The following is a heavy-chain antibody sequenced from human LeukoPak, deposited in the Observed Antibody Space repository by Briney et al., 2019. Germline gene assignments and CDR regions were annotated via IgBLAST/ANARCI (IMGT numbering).Heavy chain of an antibody. J-gene: IGHJ4*02. V-gene: IGHV3-30-3*01. CDR3: ARESNSSQALDY. D-gene: IGHD6-6*01. CDR2: ISYDRSNK. Sequence: GGSLRLSYAASGFTFSSYAMHWVRQAPGKGLEWVAVISYDRSNKYYADSVKGRFTISRDNSKNTLYLQMNSLRAEDTAVYYCARESNSSQALDYWGQGTLVTVSS. CDR1: GFTFSSYA.